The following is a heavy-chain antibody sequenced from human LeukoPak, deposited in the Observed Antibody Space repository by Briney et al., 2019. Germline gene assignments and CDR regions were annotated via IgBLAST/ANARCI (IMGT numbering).Heavy chain of an antibody. CDR2: IKQDGGEK. D-gene: IGHD3-22*01. CDR3: ARAITMITKGSWFDP. V-gene: IGHV3-7*01. CDR1: GFTFSSYW. J-gene: IGHJ5*02. Sequence: GGTLRLSCAASGFTFSSYWMSWVRQAPGKGLEWVANIKQDGGEKYYVDSVKGRFTISRDNAKNSLYLQMNSLRAEDTAVYYCARAITMITKGSWFDPWGQGTLVTVSS.